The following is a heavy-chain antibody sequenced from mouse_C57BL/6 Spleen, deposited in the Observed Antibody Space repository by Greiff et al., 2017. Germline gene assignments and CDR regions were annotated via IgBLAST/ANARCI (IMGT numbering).Heavy chain of an antibody. CDR1: GYTFTEYT. CDR2: FYPGSGSI. Sequence: QVQLQQSGAELVKPGASVKLSCKASGYTFTEYTIHWVKQRPGQGLEWIGWFYPGSGSIKYNEKFKDKATLTADQSSSTVYMELMRLTSEDSAVXFCARREGEMGLRAWFAYWGQGTLVTVSA. CDR3: ARREGEMGLRAWFAY. D-gene: IGHD2-4*01. J-gene: IGHJ3*01. V-gene: IGHV1-62-2*01.